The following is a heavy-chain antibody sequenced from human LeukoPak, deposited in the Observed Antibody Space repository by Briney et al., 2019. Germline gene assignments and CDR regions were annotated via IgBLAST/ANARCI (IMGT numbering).Heavy chain of an antibody. Sequence: QPGGSLRLSCAASGFTFSSYWMSWVRQAPGKGLEWVSIISYDGSNKDYAESVKGRFTISRDNSKNTLDLQMNSLRAEDTAVYYCARDHDYYYYMDVWGKGTTVTVSS. CDR1: GFTFSSYW. CDR2: ISYDGSNK. CDR3: ARDHDYYYYMDV. V-gene: IGHV3-30*03. J-gene: IGHJ6*03.